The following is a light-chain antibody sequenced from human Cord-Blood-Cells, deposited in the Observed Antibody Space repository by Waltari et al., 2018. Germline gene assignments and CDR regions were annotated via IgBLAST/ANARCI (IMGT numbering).Light chain of an antibody. J-gene: IGLJ3*02. CDR1: SGSVSTSYY. CDR3: VLYMGSGIWV. CDR2: STN. Sequence: QTVVTQEPSFSVSPGGTVPLTCGLRSGSVSTSYYPSWYQQTPGQAPRTLIYSTNPRSSGVPDRFSGSILGNKAALTITGAQADDESDYYCVLYMGSGIWVFGGGTKLTVL. V-gene: IGLV8-61*01.